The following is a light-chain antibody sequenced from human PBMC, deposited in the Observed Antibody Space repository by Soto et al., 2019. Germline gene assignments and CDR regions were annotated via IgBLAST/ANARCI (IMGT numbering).Light chain of an antibody. CDR1: QSISSW. V-gene: IGKV1-5*03. CDR2: KAS. J-gene: IGKJ1*01. CDR3: QQHGSSSPWT. Sequence: DIQMTQSPSTLSASVGDRVTITCRASQSISSWLAWYQQKPGRAPKLMIYKASSLETGVPSRFSGSGSGTEFTLIISSLQPDDVAIYYCQQHGSSSPWTFGQGTKVEIK.